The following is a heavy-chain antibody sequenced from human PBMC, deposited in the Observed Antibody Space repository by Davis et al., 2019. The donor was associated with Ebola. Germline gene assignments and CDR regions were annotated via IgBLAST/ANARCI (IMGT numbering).Heavy chain of an antibody. CDR2: IFHGGNT. J-gene: IGHJ6*02. D-gene: IGHD4-17*01. Sequence: TLSLTCTVSGGSVSSSDNTWSWIRQPPGKGLKWIGYIFHGGNTYYNPSLKSRVTISVDKSKNQFSLKLSSVTAADTAVYYCARGNYGDYIVLYYYNMDVWGQGTTVTVSS. V-gene: IGHV4-30-2*01. CDR1: GGSVSSSDNT. CDR3: ARGNYGDYIVLYYYNMDV.